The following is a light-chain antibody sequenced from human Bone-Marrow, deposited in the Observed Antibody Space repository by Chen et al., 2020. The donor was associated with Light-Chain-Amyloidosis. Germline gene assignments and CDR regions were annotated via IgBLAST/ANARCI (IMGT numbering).Light chain of an antibody. J-gene: IGLJ3*02. Sequence: SSVLTQPSSVSVAPGQTAQIACGGNNIGSTSVHWYQQTPGQAPLLVVYDDSDRPSGIPARLSGSNSGNTATLTISRVEAGDEADYYCQVWDRSSDRPVFGGGTKLTVL. CDR3: QVWDRSSDRPV. CDR1: NIGSTS. CDR2: DDS. V-gene: IGLV3-21*02.